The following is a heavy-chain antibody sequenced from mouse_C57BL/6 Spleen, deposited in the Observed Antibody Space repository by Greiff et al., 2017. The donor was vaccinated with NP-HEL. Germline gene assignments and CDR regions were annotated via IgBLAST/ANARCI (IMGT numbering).Heavy chain of an antibody. V-gene: IGHV14-2*01. CDR1: GFNIKDYY. Sequence: VQLQQSGAELVKPGASVKLSCTASGFNIKDYYMHWVKQRTEQGLEWIGRIDPEDGETKYAPKFQGKATITAGTSSNTAYLQLSSLTSEDTAVYYCAGGAPYGYDEDWFAYWGQGTLVTVSA. CDR2: IDPEDGET. J-gene: IGHJ3*01. D-gene: IGHD2-2*01. CDR3: AGGAPYGYDEDWFAY.